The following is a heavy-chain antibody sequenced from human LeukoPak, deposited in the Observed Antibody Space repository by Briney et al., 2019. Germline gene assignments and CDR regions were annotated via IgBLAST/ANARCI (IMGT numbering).Heavy chain of an antibody. V-gene: IGHV3-30-3*01. J-gene: IGHJ4*02. Sequence: GGSLRLSCAASGFTFSSYAMHWVRQAPGKGLEWVAVISYDGSNKYYADSMKGRFTISRDNSKNTLYLQMNSLRAEDTAVYYCARDGSVDTAMAYFDYWGQGTLVTVSS. CDR3: ARDGSVDTAMAYFDY. CDR2: ISYDGSNK. D-gene: IGHD5-18*01. CDR1: GFTFSSYA.